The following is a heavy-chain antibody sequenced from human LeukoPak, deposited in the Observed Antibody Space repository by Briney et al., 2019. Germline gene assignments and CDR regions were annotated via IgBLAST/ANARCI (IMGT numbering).Heavy chain of an antibody. Sequence: GGSLRLSCAASGFTFSNAWMSWVRQAPGKGLEWVSAINGGGGSTYYADSVKGRFTISRDNSKSTLYLQMNSLRAEDTAVYYCAKGGVVHAFNIWGQGTMVTVSS. D-gene: IGHD2-15*01. CDR1: GFTFSNAW. CDR2: INGGGGST. J-gene: IGHJ3*02. CDR3: AKGGVVHAFNI. V-gene: IGHV3-23*01.